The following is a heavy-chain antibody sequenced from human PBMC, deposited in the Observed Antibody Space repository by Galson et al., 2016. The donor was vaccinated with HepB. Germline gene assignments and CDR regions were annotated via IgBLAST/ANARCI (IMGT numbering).Heavy chain of an antibody. CDR2: TYYRSNWRN. CDR3: ARGGATYSNSSPFDL. CDR1: GDSVSSNSAG. Sequence: CAISGDSVSSNSAGWNWIRQSPSRGLEWLGRTYYRSNWRNDYADSVKSRITINPDTSKNHFSLKLTSVTAADTAVYFCARGGATYSNSSPFDLWGQGTLVTVSS. D-gene: IGHD6-6*01. J-gene: IGHJ4*02. V-gene: IGHV6-1*01.